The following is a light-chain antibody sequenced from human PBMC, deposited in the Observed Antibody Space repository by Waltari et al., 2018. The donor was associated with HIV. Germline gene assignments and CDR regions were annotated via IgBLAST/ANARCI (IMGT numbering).Light chain of an antibody. V-gene: IGKV3-15*01. Sequence: ERVMTQSPATLSVSPGDRATLSCRASQSVGDNLAWYQQRPGQAPRLLIYSASTRASGIAARFSGSGSGTEFTLTISSLQSEDFAVYYCQQYNNWPLSFGQGTKLEIK. CDR2: SAS. CDR3: QQYNNWPLS. CDR1: QSVGDN. J-gene: IGKJ2*01.